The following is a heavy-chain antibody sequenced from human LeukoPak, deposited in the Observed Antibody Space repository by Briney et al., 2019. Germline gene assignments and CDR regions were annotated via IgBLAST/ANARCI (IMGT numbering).Heavy chain of an antibody. CDR3: ARGDYGSGSH. V-gene: IGHV4-34*01. D-gene: IGHD3-10*01. CDR1: GGSFSGYY. Sequence: SETLSHTCAVYGGSFSGYYWSWIRQPPGKGLEWIGEINHSGSTNYNPSLKSRVTISVDTSKNQFSLKLSSVTAADTAVYYCARGDYGSGSHWGQGTLVTVSS. CDR2: INHSGST. J-gene: IGHJ4*02.